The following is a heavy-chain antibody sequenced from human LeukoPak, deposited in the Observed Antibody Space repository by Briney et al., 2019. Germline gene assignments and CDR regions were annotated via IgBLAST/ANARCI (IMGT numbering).Heavy chain of an antibody. CDR2: INHSGST. D-gene: IGHD3-22*01. CDR1: GFTFSSYG. V-gene: IGHV4-34*01. J-gene: IGHJ5*02. Sequence: PGGTLRLSCAASGFTFSSYGMSWIRQPPGKGLEWIGEINHSGSTNYNPSLKSRVTISVDTSKNQFSLKLSSVTAADTAVYYCASRRITMIVVARGWSDPWGQGTLVTVSS. CDR3: ASRRITMIVVARGWSDP.